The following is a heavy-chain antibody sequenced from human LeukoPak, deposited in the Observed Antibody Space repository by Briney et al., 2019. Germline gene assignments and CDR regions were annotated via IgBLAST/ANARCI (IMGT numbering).Heavy chain of an antibody. CDR3: ARVGYYYDSSGYYYPS. D-gene: IGHD3-22*01. CDR2: INPNSGGT. V-gene: IGHV1-2*02. CDR1: GYTFTGYY. J-gene: IGHJ5*02. Sequence: ASVKVSCEASGYTFTGYYMHWVRQAPGQGLEWMGWINPNSGGTNYAQKFQGRVTMTRDTSISTAYMELSRLRSDDTAVYYCARVGYYYDSSGYYYPSWGQGTLVTVSS.